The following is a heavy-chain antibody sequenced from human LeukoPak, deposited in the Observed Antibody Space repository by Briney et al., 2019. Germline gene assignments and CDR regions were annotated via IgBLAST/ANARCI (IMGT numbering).Heavy chain of an antibody. V-gene: IGHV1-8*01. CDR1: GYTFTSYD. Sequence: GASVKVSCKASGYTFTSYDINWVRQATGQGLEWMGWMSPNSGNTGYAQKFQGRVTMTRNTSISTAYMELSSLRSEDAAVYYCARGGKLKYYYDSSGYYLDDAFDIWGQGTMVTVSS. CDR3: ARGGKLKYYYDSSGYYLDDAFDI. D-gene: IGHD3-22*01. CDR2: MSPNSGNT. J-gene: IGHJ3*02.